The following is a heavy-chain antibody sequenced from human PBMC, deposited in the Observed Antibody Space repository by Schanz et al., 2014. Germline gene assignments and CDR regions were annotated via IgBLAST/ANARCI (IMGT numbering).Heavy chain of an antibody. Sequence: LVESGGGVVQPGRSLRLSCAASGFTFSSYGMHWVRQVPGKGLEWVAVVCYDGSKKYYADSVKGRFTTSRDNSKNTMYLQMNSLRAEDTAVYYCARDKGGYYPFDYWGRGTLVTVSS. CDR3: ARDKGGYYPFDY. CDR2: VCYDGSKK. V-gene: IGHV3-33*01. J-gene: IGHJ4*02. CDR1: GFTFSSYG. D-gene: IGHD3-3*01.